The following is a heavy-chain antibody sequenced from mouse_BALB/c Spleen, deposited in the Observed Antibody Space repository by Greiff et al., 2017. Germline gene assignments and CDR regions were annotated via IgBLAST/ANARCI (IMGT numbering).Heavy chain of an antibody. J-gene: IGHJ4*01. V-gene: IGHV7-3*02. CDR1: GFTFTDYY. Sequence: EVKLQESGGGLVQPGGSLRLSCATSGFTFTDYYMSWVRQPPGKALEWLGFIRNKANGYTTEYSASVKGRFTISRDNSQSILYLQMNTLRAEDSATYYCARDQGYDGAMDYWGQGTSVTVSS. CDR3: ARDQGYDGAMDY. D-gene: IGHD2-2*01. CDR2: IRNKANGYTT.